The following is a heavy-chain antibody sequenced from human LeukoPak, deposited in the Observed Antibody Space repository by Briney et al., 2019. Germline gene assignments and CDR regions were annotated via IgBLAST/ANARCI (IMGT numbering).Heavy chain of an antibody. CDR2: ISGGGGST. V-gene: IGHV3-23*01. Sequence: GGSLRLSCAASGFTFSSYAMSWVRQAPGKGLEWVSAISGGGGSTYYADSVKGRFTISRDNSKNTLYLQMNSLRAEDTAAYYCAKDPIYYYDSSGYYHPRWFDPWGQGTLVTVSS. J-gene: IGHJ5*02. CDR1: GFTFSSYA. D-gene: IGHD3-22*01. CDR3: AKDPIYYYDSSGYYHPRWFDP.